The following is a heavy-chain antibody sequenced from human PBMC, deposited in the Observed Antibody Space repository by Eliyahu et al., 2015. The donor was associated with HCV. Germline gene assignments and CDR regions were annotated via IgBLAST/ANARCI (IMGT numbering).Heavy chain of an antibody. CDR1: GFTFSSYW. CDR2: IWYDGSNK. CDR3: ARGGPWYFDL. Sequence: QVQLVESGGGVVQPGRSLRLSCAASGFTFSSYWLHLVPPAPRAGGEGVAVIWYDGSNKYYADSVKGRFTISRDNSKNTLYLQMNSLRAEDTAVYYCARGGPWYFDLWGRGTLVTVSS. J-gene: IGHJ2*01. V-gene: IGHV3-33*08.